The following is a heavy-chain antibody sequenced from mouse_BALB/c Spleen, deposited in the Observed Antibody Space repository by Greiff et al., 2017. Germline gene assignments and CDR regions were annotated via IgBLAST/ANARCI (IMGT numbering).Heavy chain of an antibody. V-gene: IGHV2-9*02. CDR3: AREYYDAMDY. J-gene: IGHJ4*01. Sequence: VMLVESGPGLVAPSQSLSITCTVSGFSFTSYGVHWVRQPPGKGLEWLGVIWAGGSTNYNSALMSRLSISKDNSKSQVFLKMNSLQTDDTAMYYCAREYYDAMDYWGQGTSVTVSS. CDR2: IWAGGST. CDR1: GFSFTSYG.